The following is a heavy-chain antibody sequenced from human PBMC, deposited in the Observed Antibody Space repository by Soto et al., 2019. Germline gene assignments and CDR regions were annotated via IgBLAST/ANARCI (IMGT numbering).Heavy chain of an antibody. D-gene: IGHD3-9*01. CDR3: ATLPLRYFDWPDY. J-gene: IGHJ4*02. CDR1: GYTLTELS. CDR2: FDPEDGET. Sequence: ASVKVSCKVSGYTLTELSMHWVRQAPGKGLEWMGGFDPEDGETIYAQKFQGRVTMTEDTSTDTACMELSSLRSEDTAVYYCATLPLRYFDWPDYWGQGTLVTVSS. V-gene: IGHV1-24*01.